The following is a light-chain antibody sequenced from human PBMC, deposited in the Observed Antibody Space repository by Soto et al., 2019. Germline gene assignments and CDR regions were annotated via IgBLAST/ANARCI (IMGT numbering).Light chain of an antibody. J-gene: IGKJ5*01. CDR2: DAS. Sequence: EIVLTQSPATLSVSPGERATLSCRASQSVSSTYLGWYQQKPGQAPRLLIYDASNRATGIPARFSGSGSGTDFTLTISSLEPKDFAVYYCQQRSNWPITFGQGTRLEIK. CDR1: QSVSSTY. CDR3: QQRSNWPIT. V-gene: IGKV3-11*01.